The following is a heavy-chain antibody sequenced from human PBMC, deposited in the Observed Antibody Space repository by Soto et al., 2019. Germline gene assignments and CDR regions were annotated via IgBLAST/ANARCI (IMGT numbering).Heavy chain of an antibody. CDR3: ARAIWRFGELLQSSGMDV. CDR2: IIPIFGTA. Sequence: QVQLVQSGAEVKKPGSSVNVSCKASGGTFSSYAISWVRQAPGQGLEWMGGIIPIFGTANYAQKFQGRVTITADESTSTAYMELSSLRSEDTAVYYCARAIWRFGELLQSSGMDVWGQGTTVTVSS. CDR1: GGTFSSYA. V-gene: IGHV1-69*01. J-gene: IGHJ6*02. D-gene: IGHD3-10*01.